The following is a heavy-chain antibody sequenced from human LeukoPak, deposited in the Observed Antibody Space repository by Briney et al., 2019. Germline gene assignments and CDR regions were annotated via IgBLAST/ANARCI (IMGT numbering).Heavy chain of an antibody. D-gene: IGHD3-10*01. CDR1: GYTFTSYG. J-gene: IGHJ4*02. V-gene: IGHV1-18*01. CDR2: ISAYNGNT. Sequence: ASVKVSCKASGYTFTSYGISWVRQAPGQGLEWMGWISAYNGNTNYAQKLQGRVTMTTDTSTSTAYMELRSLRSDDTAVYYCARDRWLVTMVRGVIIDYWGQGTLVTVSS. CDR3: ARDRWLVTMVRGVIIDY.